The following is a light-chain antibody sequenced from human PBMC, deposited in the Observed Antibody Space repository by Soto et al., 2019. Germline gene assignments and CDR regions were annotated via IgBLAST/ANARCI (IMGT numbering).Light chain of an antibody. Sequence: DIQMSQSPSSLSASVVDSVTITCRASQTIKNYLNWYQQKPGRAPNLLIYSASTLHSGVPSRFSGTKSATDFTLTITSLQPEDFATYYCQQFYSAPITFGQGTRLETK. V-gene: IGKV1-39*01. CDR3: QQFYSAPIT. CDR1: QTIKNY. CDR2: SAS. J-gene: IGKJ5*01.